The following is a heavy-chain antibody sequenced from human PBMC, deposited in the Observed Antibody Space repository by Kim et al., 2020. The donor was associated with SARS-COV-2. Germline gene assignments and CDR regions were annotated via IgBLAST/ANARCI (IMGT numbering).Heavy chain of an antibody. CDR1: GFTFSSYS. Sequence: GGSLRLSCAASGFTFSSYSMNWVRQAPGKGLEWVSYISSSSITIYYADSVKGRFTISRDNAKNSLYLQMNSLRDEDTAVYYCARDIHGLVVVPAAIVEWAPAFPTRPNYYGMDVWGQGTTVTVSS. D-gene: IGHD2-2*01. CDR2: ISSSSITI. CDR3: ARDIHGLVVVPAAIVEWAPAFPTRPNYYGMDV. V-gene: IGHV3-48*02. J-gene: IGHJ6*02.